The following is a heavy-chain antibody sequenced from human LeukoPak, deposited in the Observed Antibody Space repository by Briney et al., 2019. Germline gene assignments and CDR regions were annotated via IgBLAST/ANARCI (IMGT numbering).Heavy chain of an antibody. V-gene: IGHV3-48*03. CDR2: ISGSGRTI. CDR3: ARGGSSGWYLQN. Sequence: SGGSLRLSCAASGFTFSSYEMNWVRQAPGKGLDWVSYISGSGRTIYYADSVKGRFTISRDNAKKPLYLQMNSLRAEDTAVYYCARGGSSGWYLQNWGQGTLVTVSS. D-gene: IGHD6-19*01. CDR1: GFTFSSYE. J-gene: IGHJ1*01.